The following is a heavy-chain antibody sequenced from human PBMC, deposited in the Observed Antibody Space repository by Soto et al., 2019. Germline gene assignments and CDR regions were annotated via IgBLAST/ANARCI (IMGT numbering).Heavy chain of an antibody. Sequence: VQLVESGGGLVKPGGSLRLSCAASGFSFSDYYMSWVRQAPGKGLAWVSSISGKSTYIYYAASVQGRFTISRENARNSVYLQMHSLRAEDTAVYYCARDKGYGDDLDSWGQGTLVTVSS. CDR1: GFSFSDYY. CDR2: ISGKSTYI. CDR3: ARDKGYGDDLDS. V-gene: IGHV3-21*01. D-gene: IGHD4-17*01. J-gene: IGHJ4*02.